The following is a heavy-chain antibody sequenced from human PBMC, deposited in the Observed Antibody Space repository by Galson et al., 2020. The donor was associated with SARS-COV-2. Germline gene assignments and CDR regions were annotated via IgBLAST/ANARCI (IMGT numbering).Heavy chain of an antibody. D-gene: IGHD4-17*01. Sequence: SETLSLTCAVSGTSISSGSYSWNWIQQPPGKGLEWIGYIYHSGGTYYNPSLKSRVTISGDRSKNQFSLRLSSVTAADTAVYYCARLHYGEYAPEAFDIWGPGTRVTVAS. CDR1: GTSISSGSYS. V-gene: IGHV4-30-2*01. CDR3: ARLHYGEYAPEAFDI. J-gene: IGHJ3*02. CDR2: IYHSGGT.